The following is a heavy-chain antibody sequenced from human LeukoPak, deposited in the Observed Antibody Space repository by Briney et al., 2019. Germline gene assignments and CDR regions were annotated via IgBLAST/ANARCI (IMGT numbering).Heavy chain of an antibody. CDR3: AREIHIDY. CDR1: GFTFSSYS. Sequence: GGSLRLSCAASGFTFSSYSMNGVRQAPGKGLEWVSSISSGSSYIYYADSVKGRFTISRDNAKNSLYLQMSSLRAEGTAVYYCAREIHIDYWGQGTLVTVSS. CDR2: ISSGSSYI. J-gene: IGHJ4*02. V-gene: IGHV3-21*01.